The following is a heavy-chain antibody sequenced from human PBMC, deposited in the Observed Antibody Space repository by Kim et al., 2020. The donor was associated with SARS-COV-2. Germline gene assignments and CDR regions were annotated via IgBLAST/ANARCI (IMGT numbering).Heavy chain of an antibody. CDR2: IYYSGST. CDR3: ARVDSGYDWADTFDT. Sequence: SETLSLTCTVSGGSISSGGYHWSWIRQHPGKGLEWIGNIYYSGSTYYNPSLKSRVTISVDTSENQFSLKLSSVTAADTAVYYCARVDSGYDWADTFDTWG. D-gene: IGHD5-12*01. CDR1: GGSISSGGYH. J-gene: IGHJ3*02. V-gene: IGHV4-31*03.